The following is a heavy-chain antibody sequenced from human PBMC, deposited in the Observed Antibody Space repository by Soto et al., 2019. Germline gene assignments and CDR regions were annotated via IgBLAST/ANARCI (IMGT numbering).Heavy chain of an antibody. V-gene: IGHV1-3*01. J-gene: IGHJ4*02. D-gene: IGHD1-26*01. Sequence: ASVKVSCKASGYTFTSYAMHWVRQAPGQRLEWMGWINAGNGNTKYSQKFQGRVTITRDTSASTAYMELSSLRSEDTAVYYCARALSVYLDPPDYWGQGTLVTVSS. CDR3: ARALSVYLDPPDY. CDR1: GYTFTSYA. CDR2: INAGNGNT.